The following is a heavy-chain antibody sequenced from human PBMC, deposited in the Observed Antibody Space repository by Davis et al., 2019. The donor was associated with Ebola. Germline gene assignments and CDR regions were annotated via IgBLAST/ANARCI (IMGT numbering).Heavy chain of an antibody. V-gene: IGHV1-8*01. J-gene: IGHJ6*02. CDR1: GYTFTSYD. CDR2: MNPNSGNT. Sequence: AASVKVSCKASGYTFTSYDINWVRQATGQGLEWMGWMNPNSGNTGYAQKFQGRVTMTRNTSISTVYMELSSLRSEDTAVYYCASAGGYDFWSGPSLKYYYYYGMDVWGQGTTVTVSS. CDR3: ASAGGYDFWSGPSLKYYYYYGMDV. D-gene: IGHD3-3*01.